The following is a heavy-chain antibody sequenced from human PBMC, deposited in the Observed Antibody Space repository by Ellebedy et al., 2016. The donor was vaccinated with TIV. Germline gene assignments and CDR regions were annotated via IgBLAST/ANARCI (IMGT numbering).Heavy chain of an antibody. J-gene: IGHJ6*02. D-gene: IGHD1-7*01. V-gene: IGHV4-39*01. CDR3: ARQETGTPIYYYYYGMDV. Sequence: YYMSWIRQAPGKGLEWIGSIYYSGSTYYNPSLKSRVTISVDTSKNQFSLKLSSVTAADTAVYYCARQETGTPIYYYYYGMDVWGQGITVTVSS. CDR2: IYYSGST. CDR1: YY.